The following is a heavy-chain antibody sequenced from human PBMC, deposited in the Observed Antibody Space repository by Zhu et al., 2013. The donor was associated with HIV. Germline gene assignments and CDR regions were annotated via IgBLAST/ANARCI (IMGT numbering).Heavy chain of an antibody. V-gene: IGHV1-2*02. CDR2: INPNSGGT. CDR3: ARDKGTYDGFQH. J-gene: IGHJ1*01. Sequence: AELVQSGAEVVRPGASVTVSCKSSGYAFVGYYMHWVRQAPGQGLEWMGWINPNSGGTNYAQKFQGRVTMTRDTSISTAYMELSSLRSEDTAVYYCARDKGTYDGFQHWGQGTLVTVSS. D-gene: IGHD1-1*01. CDR1: GYAFVGYY.